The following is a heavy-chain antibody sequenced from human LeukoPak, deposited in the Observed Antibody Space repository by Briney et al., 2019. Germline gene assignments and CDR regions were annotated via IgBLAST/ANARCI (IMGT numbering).Heavy chain of an antibody. V-gene: IGHV1-24*01. J-gene: IGHJ4*02. CDR2: FDPEDGET. CDR3: ATVTIFGVGFDY. D-gene: IGHD3-3*01. CDR1: GYTLTELS. Sequence: ASVKVSCKVSGYTLTELSMHWVRQAPGKGLEWMGGFDPEDGETIYAQKFQGRVTMTEDTSTDTAYMELSSLRSEDTAVYYCATVTIFGVGFDYWGQGALVTVSS.